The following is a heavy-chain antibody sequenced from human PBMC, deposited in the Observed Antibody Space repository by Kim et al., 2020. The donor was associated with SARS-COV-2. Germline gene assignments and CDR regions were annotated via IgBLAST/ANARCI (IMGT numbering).Heavy chain of an antibody. CDR2: MNPNSGNT. V-gene: IGHV1-8*01. J-gene: IGHJ6*03. D-gene: IGHD2-21*01. Sequence: ASVKVSCKASGYTFTSYDINWVRQATGQGLEWMGWMNPNSGNTCYAQKFQGRVTMTRNTSIRTAYMELSSLRSEDTAVYYCARGHLKSIVVVIAPRPYYCCVDVWGKGAPVTVSS. CDR1: GYTFTSYD. CDR3: ARGHLKSIVVVIAPRPYYCCVDV.